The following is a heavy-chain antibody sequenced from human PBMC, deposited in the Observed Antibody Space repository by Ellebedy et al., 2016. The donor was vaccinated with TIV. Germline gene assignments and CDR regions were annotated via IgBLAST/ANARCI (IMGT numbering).Heavy chain of an antibody. J-gene: IGHJ6*02. Sequence: GESLKISCAASGFTFSSYEMNWVRQAPGRGLEWVSYISKTGDYIYYADSVRGRFTISRDNAQSSLFLQMSSLRVEETAVYYCARPVQMWLENYGLDVWGQGTTVTVSS. CDR3: ARPVQMWLENYGLDV. CDR1: GFTFSSYE. V-gene: IGHV3-48*03. D-gene: IGHD5-24*01. CDR2: ISKTGDYI.